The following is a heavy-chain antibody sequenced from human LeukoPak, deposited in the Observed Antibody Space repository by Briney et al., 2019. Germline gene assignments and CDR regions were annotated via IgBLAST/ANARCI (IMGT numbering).Heavy chain of an antibody. D-gene: IGHD2-15*01. CDR2: IYYSGST. CDR1: GGSISSSSYY. CDR3: ARRSGGGIDY. J-gene: IGHJ4*02. Sequence: SETLSLTCTVSGGSISSSSYYWSWIRQPPGKGLEWIGYIYYSGSTNYNPSLKSRVTISVDTSKNQFSLKLSSVTAADTAVYYCARRSGGGIDYWGQGTLVTVSS. V-gene: IGHV4-61*05.